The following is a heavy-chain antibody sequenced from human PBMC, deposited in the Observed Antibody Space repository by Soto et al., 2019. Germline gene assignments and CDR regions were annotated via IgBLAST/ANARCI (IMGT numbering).Heavy chain of an antibody. J-gene: IGHJ3*02. D-gene: IGHD3-9*01. CDR1: GGTFSSYA. CDR3: ARKRRYDITDAFDI. Sequence: QVQLVQSGAEVKKPGSSVKVSCKASGGTFSSYAISWVRQAPGQGLEWMGGIIPIFGTANYAQKFQGRVTITADESTSTAYMELSSLISEDTAVYYCARKRRYDITDAFDIWGQGTMVTVSS. V-gene: IGHV1-69*01. CDR2: IIPIFGTA.